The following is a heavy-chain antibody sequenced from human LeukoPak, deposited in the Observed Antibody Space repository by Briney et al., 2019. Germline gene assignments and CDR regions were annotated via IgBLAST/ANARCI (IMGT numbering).Heavy chain of an antibody. CDR1: GGSFSGYY. V-gene: IGHV4-34*01. D-gene: IGHD3-22*01. Sequence: SETLSLTCAVYGGSFSGYYWSWIRQPPGKGLEWIGEINHSGSTYYNPSLKSRVTISVDTSKNQFSLKLSSVTAADTAVYYCARGGHNIVVVILAFDIWGQGTTVTVSS. CDR2: INHSGST. J-gene: IGHJ3*02. CDR3: ARGGHNIVVVILAFDI.